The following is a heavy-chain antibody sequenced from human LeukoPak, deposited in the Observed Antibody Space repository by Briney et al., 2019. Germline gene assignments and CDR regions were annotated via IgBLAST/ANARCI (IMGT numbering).Heavy chain of an antibody. V-gene: IGHV3-48*01. D-gene: IGHD3-10*01. CDR1: GFTFSSYS. CDR3: ARDGYGGADY. CDR2: ISSSSSTI. J-gene: IGHJ4*02. Sequence: GGSLRLSCAASGFTFSSYSMNWVRQAPGKGLEWVSYISSSSSTIYYADSVKGRFTISRDNAKNSLYLQMNSLRAEDTAVYYCARDGYGGADYWGQGTLVTVSS.